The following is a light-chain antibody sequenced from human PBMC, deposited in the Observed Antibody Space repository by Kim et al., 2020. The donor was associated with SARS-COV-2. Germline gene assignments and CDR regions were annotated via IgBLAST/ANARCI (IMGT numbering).Light chain of an antibody. CDR1: QSVTTF. CDR3: QQRSDWPLT. J-gene: IGKJ4*01. Sequence: LSPGERATLSCRASQSVTTFLVWFQQKPGQTPRLLIYDASNRATGTPVRFSGSGSGTDFTLTISSLEPEDSAIYYCQQRSDWPLTFGGGTKVDIK. V-gene: IGKV3-11*01. CDR2: DAS.